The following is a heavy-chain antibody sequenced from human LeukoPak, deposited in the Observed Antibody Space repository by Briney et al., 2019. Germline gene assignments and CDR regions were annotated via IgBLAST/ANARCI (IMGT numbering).Heavy chain of an antibody. Sequence: TGGSLRLSCATSGFTFSSYAMSWVRQAPGKGLEWVSAISGSGGSTYYADSVKGRFTISRDNSKNTLYLQMNSLRAEDTAVYYCAKVKHYYDSSVFFDYWGQGTLVTVSS. J-gene: IGHJ4*02. CDR3: AKVKHYYDSSVFFDY. D-gene: IGHD3-22*01. CDR2: ISGSGGST. CDR1: GFTFSSYA. V-gene: IGHV3-23*01.